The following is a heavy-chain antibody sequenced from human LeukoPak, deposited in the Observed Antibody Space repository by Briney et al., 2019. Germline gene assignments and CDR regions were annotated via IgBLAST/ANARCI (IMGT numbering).Heavy chain of an antibody. D-gene: IGHD3-10*01. CDR3: ARGRPLYGSGSYYNPYFDY. V-gene: IGHV4-59*01. CDR1: GGSICSYY. Sequence: PSETLSLTCTVSGGSICSYYWSWVRQPPGKGLEWIGYIYYSGSTNYNPSLKSRVTISVDTSKNQCSLKLSSVTAADTAVYYCARGRPLYGSGSYYNPYFDYWGQGTLVTVSS. CDR2: IYYSGST. J-gene: IGHJ4*02.